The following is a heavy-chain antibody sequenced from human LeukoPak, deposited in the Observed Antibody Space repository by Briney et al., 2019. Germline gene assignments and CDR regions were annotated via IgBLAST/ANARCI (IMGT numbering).Heavy chain of an antibody. Sequence: SETLSLTCSVSGGSISGYYWSWIRQPAGKGLEWIGRIYTSGSTNYNPSLKSRVTISVDTSKNQFSLKLSSVTAADTAVYYCARVLYSSGWYDGDYWGQGTLVTVSS. CDR3: ARVLYSSGWYDGDY. CDR1: GGSISGYY. D-gene: IGHD6-19*01. V-gene: IGHV4-4*07. J-gene: IGHJ4*02. CDR2: IYTSGST.